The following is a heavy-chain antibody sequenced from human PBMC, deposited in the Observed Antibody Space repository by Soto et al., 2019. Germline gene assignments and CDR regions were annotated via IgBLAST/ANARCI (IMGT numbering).Heavy chain of an antibody. D-gene: IGHD2-2*01. J-gene: IGHJ4*02. CDR3: ARAVLPATAPFDY. Sequence: SETLSLTCIVSGGSISSYYWSWIRQPPGKGLEWIGYIYYSGSTNYNPSLKSRVTISVDTSKNQFSLKLSSVAAADTAVYYCARAVLPATAPFDYWGQGTLVTVSS. V-gene: IGHV4-59*01. CDR2: IYYSGST. CDR1: GGSISSYY.